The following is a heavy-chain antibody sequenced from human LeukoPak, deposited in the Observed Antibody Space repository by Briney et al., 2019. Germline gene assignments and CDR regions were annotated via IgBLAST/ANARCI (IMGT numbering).Heavy chain of an antibody. Sequence: PSETLSLTCTVSGGSISSSNYYWAWIRQPPGKGLEWIGSILYSGTTFYNPSLKSRVTISVDRSRNQFSLKLTSVTAADTAVYYCARRVIVATLDYWGQGTLVTVSS. CDR3: ARRVIVATLDY. J-gene: IGHJ4*02. D-gene: IGHD5-12*01. V-gene: IGHV4-39*01. CDR2: ILYSGTT. CDR1: GGSISSSNYY.